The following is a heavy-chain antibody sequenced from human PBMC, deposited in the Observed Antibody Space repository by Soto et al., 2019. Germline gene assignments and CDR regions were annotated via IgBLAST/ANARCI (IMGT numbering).Heavy chain of an antibody. D-gene: IGHD6-13*01. Sequence: LTCTVSGGSISSGGYYWSWIRQHPGKGLEWIGYIYYSGSTYYNPSLKSRVTISVDTSKNQFSLKLSSVTAADTAVYYFARSFGVAAACPFDYWGQGTLV. CDR3: ARSFGVAAACPFDY. J-gene: IGHJ4*02. V-gene: IGHV4-31*03. CDR1: GGSISSGGYY. CDR2: IYYSGST.